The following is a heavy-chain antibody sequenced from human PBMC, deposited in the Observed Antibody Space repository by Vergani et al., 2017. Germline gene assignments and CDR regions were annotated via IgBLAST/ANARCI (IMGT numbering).Heavy chain of an antibody. CDR3: VTEVSPLVGAPRAFDI. D-gene: IGHD1-26*01. J-gene: IGHJ3*02. Sequence: QVQLVQSGAEVKKPGASVKVSCKVSGYTLTELSMHWVRQAPGKGLEWMGGFDPEDGETIYAQKFQGRVTMTEDTSTDTAYMELSSLRSEDTAVYYCVTEVSPLVGAPRAFDIWGQGTMVTVSS. V-gene: IGHV1-24*01. CDR2: FDPEDGET. CDR1: GYTLTELS.